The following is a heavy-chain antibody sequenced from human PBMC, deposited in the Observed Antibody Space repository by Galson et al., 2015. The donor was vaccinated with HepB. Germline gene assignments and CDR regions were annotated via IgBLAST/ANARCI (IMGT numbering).Heavy chain of an antibody. V-gene: IGHV3-23*01. CDR3: AKDSHAATIFQVQSHIDY. CDR2: ISGSGGST. Sequence: SLRLSCAASGFTFSSYAMSWVRQAPGKGLEWVSAISGSGGSTYYADSVKGRFTISRDNSKNTLYLQMNSLRAEDTAVYYCAKDSHAATIFQVQSHIDYWGQGTLVTVSS. D-gene: IGHD3-3*01. J-gene: IGHJ4*02. CDR1: GFTFSSYA.